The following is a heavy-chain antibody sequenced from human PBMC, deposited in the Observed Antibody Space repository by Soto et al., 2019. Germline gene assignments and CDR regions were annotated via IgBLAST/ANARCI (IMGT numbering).Heavy chain of an antibody. CDR1: DGNISNYY. D-gene: IGHD3-9*01. CDR3: ARRAGDILTGYQHQYFDL. CDR2: IYSSGST. J-gene: IGHJ2*01. V-gene: IGHV4-59*12. Sequence: TSETMSLTCTVSDGNISNYYWSWIRQYTEKGLEYIGYIYSSGSTNRNPSLESRVTISLDTSKNQFSLKLTSVTAADTAVYYCARRAGDILTGYQHQYFDLWGRGTLVTVSS.